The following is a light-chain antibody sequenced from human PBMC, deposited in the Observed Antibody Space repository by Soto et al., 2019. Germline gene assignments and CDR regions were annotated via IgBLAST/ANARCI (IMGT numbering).Light chain of an antibody. CDR3: ETWDINTWV. V-gene: IGLV4-60*02. Sequence: QLVLTQSSSASASLGSSVKLTCTLSSGHSTYIIAWHQQQPGKAPRYLMKVEDSGSYNKGSGVPDRFSGSSSGADRYLTISNLQFEDEADYYCETWDINTWVFGGGTKLTVL. CDR2: VEDSGSY. J-gene: IGLJ3*02. CDR1: SGHSTYI.